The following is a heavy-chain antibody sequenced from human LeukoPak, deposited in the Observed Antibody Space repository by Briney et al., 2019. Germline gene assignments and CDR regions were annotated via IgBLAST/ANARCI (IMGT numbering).Heavy chain of an antibody. V-gene: IGHV4-39*07. Sequence: SETLSLTCTVSGGSISSSSYYWGWIRQPPGKGLEWIGSIYYSGSTYYNPSLKSRVTISVDTSKNQFSLKLSSVTAADTAVYYCARELGRYSSGWYGLDWFDPWGQGTLVTVSS. CDR1: GGSISSSSYY. D-gene: IGHD6-19*01. J-gene: IGHJ5*02. CDR3: ARELGRYSSGWYGLDWFDP. CDR2: IYYSGST.